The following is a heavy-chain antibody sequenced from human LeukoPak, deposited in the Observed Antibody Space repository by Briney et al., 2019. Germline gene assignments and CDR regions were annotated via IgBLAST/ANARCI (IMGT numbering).Heavy chain of an antibody. CDR3: ARVYFHESRRIDI. V-gene: IGHV4-61*01. Sequence: SETLSLTCTVSGGSVSSDSYYWSWIRQPPGKGLECIVYIYYSGNTNYNPSLKSRVTISIDTSKNQFSLKLSSVTAADTAVYYCARVYFHESRRIDIWGQGTMVTVSS. J-gene: IGHJ3*02. CDR1: GGSVSSDSYY. D-gene: IGHD2-15*01. CDR2: IYYSGNT.